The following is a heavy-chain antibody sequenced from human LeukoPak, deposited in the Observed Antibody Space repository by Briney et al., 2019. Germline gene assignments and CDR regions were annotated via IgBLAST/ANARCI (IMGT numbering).Heavy chain of an antibody. CDR1: GYTFTSYG. V-gene: IGHV1-18*01. CDR2: ISAYNGNT. CDR3: ARDGPSYYDFWSGYRYAFDI. D-gene: IGHD3-3*01. J-gene: IGHJ3*02. Sequence: ASVKVSCKASGYTFTSYGISWVRQAPGQGLEWMGWISAYNGNTNYAQKLQGRVTMTTDTSTSTAYMELRSLRSDDTAVYYCARDGPSYYDFWSGYRYAFDIWGQRTMVTLSS.